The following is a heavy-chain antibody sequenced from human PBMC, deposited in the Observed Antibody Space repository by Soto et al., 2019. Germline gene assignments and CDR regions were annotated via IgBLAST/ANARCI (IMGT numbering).Heavy chain of an antibody. Sequence: SVKVSCKASGRTFSSYAISLLRQAPGQGLEWMGGIIPIVGTANYAQKFQGRVTITADKSTSTAYMELSSLRSADTAVYHCARDDGTVIVSSRGCYQSLDYYYGMDVWGQGTTVTV. V-gene: IGHV1-69*06. CDR1: GRTFSSYA. J-gene: IGHJ6*02. CDR3: ARDDGTVIVSSRGCYQSLDYYYGMDV. CDR2: IIPIVGTA. D-gene: IGHD2-8*01.